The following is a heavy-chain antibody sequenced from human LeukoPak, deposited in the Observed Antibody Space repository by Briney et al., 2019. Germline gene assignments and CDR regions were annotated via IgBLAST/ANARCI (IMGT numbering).Heavy chain of an antibody. D-gene: IGHD2-15*01. Sequence: PGGSLRLSCAASGFTFRDAWMTWVRQAPGKGLEWVGRIRSKTDGGTTDYAVSVQGRFTISRDDSKNTLYLQMSSLKTEDTAVYYCARAVRPIVVVVALNWFDPWGQGTLVTVSS. J-gene: IGHJ5*02. CDR2: IRSKTDGGTT. V-gene: IGHV3-15*01. CDR3: ARAVRPIVVVVALNWFDP. CDR1: GFTFRDAW.